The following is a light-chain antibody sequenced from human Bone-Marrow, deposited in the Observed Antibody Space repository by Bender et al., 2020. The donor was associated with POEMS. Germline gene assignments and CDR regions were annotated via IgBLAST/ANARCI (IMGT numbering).Light chain of an antibody. Sequence: QSALTQPASVSGSPGQSITMSCTGSGNDVGGYNRVSWYQQHPGKAPKLIIYDVSDRPSGVSDRFSGSKSGNTASLTISGLQAEDEADYYCASYTSITPLGVLVGGGTKLTVL. V-gene: IGLV2-14*01. CDR2: DVS. CDR3: ASYTSITPLGVL. CDR1: GNDVGGYNR. J-gene: IGLJ2*01.